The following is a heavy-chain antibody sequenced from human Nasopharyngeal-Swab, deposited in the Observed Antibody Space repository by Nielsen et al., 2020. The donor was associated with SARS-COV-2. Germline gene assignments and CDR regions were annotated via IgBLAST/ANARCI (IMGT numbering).Heavy chain of an antibody. Sequence: GSLRLSCAVYGGSFSGSYLRWLRQPPGKGLEWIGEIKHSGSTNYNPSLKSRVTISVDTSKNQFSLKLSSVTAADTAVYYCARRGQLWSPDGLGYWGQGTLVTVSS. CDR1: GGSFSGSY. CDR2: IKHSGST. J-gene: IGHJ4*02. D-gene: IGHD5-18*01. V-gene: IGHV4-34*01. CDR3: ARRGQLWSPDGLGY.